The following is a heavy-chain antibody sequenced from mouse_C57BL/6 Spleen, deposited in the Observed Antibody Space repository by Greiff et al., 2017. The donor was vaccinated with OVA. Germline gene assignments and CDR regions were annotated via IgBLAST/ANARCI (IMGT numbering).Heavy chain of an antibody. Sequence: VQRVESGAELVKPGASVKMSCKASGYTFTSYWITWVKQRPGQGLEWIGDIYPGSGSTNYNEKFKSKATLTVDTSSSTAYMQLSSLTSEDSAVYYCARERRMDYWGQGTSVTVSS. CDR3: ARERRMDY. V-gene: IGHV1-55*01. CDR1: GYTFTSYW. CDR2: IYPGSGST. J-gene: IGHJ4*01.